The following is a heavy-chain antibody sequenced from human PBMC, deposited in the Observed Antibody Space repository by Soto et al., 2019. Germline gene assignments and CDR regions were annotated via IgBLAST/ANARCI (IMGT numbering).Heavy chain of an antibody. J-gene: IGHJ6*03. Sequence: SETLSLTCTVSGGSISSSSYYWGWIRQPPGKGLEWIGSIYYSGSTYYNPSLKSRVTISVDTSKNQFSLKLSSVTAADTAVYYCASLSGYSSGWHPPYYYYYYMDVWGKGTTVTVSS. D-gene: IGHD6-19*01. CDR3: ASLSGYSSGWHPPYYYYYYMDV. CDR1: GGSISSSSYY. CDR2: IYYSGST. V-gene: IGHV4-39*01.